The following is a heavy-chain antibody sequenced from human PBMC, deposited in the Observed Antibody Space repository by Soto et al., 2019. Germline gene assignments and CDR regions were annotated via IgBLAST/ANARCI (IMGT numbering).Heavy chain of an antibody. CDR3: AREPNYDFFGGSYRPYYFDY. V-gene: IGHV3-48*02. J-gene: IGHJ4*02. Sequence: GGSLRLSCAASGFTFNTYSMNWVRQSPGKGLEWISYISGSSGNIYYADSVKGRFTISRDNAKNSLYLQMNSLRDEDTAVYFCAREPNYDFFGGSYRPYYFDYWGQGSLVTVSS. CDR2: ISGSSGNI. D-gene: IGHD3-16*02. CDR1: GFTFNTYS.